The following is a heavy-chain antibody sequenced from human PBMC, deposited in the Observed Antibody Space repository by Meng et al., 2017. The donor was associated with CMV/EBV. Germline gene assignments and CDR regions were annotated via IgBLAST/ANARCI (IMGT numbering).Heavy chain of an antibody. V-gene: IGHV3-21*01. Sequence: GGSLRLSCAASGFTFSSYSMNWVRQAPGKGLEWVSSISSSSRYIYYADSGKGRFTISRDNAKNSLYLQMNSLRVEDTAVYYCARVTNKGWELLYYFDYWGQGTLVTVSS. D-gene: IGHD1-26*01. CDR2: ISSSSRYI. CDR3: ARVTNKGWELLYYFDY. J-gene: IGHJ4*02. CDR1: GFTFSSYS.